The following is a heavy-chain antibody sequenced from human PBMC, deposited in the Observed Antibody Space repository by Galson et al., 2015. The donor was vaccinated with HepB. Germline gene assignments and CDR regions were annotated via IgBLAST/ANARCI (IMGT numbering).Heavy chain of an antibody. CDR1: GGSIRSVTYY. D-gene: IGHD6-6*01. V-gene: IGHV4-31*11. J-gene: IGHJ5*02. CDR3: ARVPIAPRHWFDP. Sequence: PLSLTCAVSGGSIRSVTYYWSWIRQHPGEGLEFIGYIHPSGSTYYSQSLKSRVTISVDTSKDPFSLELSSVTAAATAVYYGARVPIAPRHWFDPWGQGTLVTVSS. CDR2: IHPSGST.